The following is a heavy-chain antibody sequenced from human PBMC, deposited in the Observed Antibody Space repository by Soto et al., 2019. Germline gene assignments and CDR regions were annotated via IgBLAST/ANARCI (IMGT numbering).Heavy chain of an antibody. CDR3: ARMEYQLLMTYYYYYGMDV. J-gene: IGHJ6*02. Sequence: GGSLRLSCAASGFTFSSYSMNWVRQAPGKGLEWVSYISSSSTIYYADSVKGRFTISRDNAKNSLYLQMNSLRDEDTAVYYCARMEYQLLMTYYYYYGMDVWGQGTTVTVSS. D-gene: IGHD2-2*01. CDR1: GFTFSSYS. V-gene: IGHV3-48*02. CDR2: ISSSSTI.